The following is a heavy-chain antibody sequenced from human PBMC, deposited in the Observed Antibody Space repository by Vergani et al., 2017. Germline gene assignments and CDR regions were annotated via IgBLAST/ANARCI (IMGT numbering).Heavy chain of an antibody. CDR3: ARSRIYYGAGSPDY. CDR2: VSFRGDT. D-gene: IGHD3-10*01. J-gene: IGHJ4*02. Sequence: QVKLQESGPGLVKPSETLSLTCTVSGASVNSYYWSWIRQPPGKGLEWMGYVSFRGDTLYDPSVEGRMTISLNTSSNQFSLSLTSVTAADTAVYYCARSRIYYGAGSPDYWGQGTLVTVSS. CDR1: GASVNSYY. V-gene: IGHV4-59*02.